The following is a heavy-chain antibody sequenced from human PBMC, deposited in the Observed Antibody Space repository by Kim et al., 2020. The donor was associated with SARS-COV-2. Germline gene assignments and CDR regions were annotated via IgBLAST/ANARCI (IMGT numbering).Heavy chain of an antibody. CDR3: ARDPLTTVTTGYFQH. CDR2: INPSGGST. D-gene: IGHD4-17*01. V-gene: IGHV1-46*01. J-gene: IGHJ1*01. Sequence: ASVKVSCKASGYTFTSYYMHWVRQAPGQGLEWMGIINPSGGSTSYAQKFQGRVTMTRDTSTSTVYMELSSLRSEDTAVYYCARDPLTTVTTGYFQHWGQGTLVTVSS. CDR1: GYTFTSYY.